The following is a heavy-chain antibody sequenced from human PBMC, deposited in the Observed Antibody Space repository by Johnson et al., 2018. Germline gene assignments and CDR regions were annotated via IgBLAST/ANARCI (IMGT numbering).Heavy chain of an antibody. V-gene: IGHV4-59*01. CDR3: ATTFTAYFDTSGHGVRRYSFQI. Sequence: QVQLVESGPGLVKPSETLSLICTVSGGSISSYYWSWIRQPPGKRPEWIGYVYYRGSTNYNPSLKSRVTISVDTSTHQLSLTFNSVTAADSAVYSCATTFTAYFDTSGHGVRRYSFQIWGQGTMVTVSS. D-gene: IGHD3-22*01. CDR1: GGSISSYY. J-gene: IGHJ3*02. CDR2: VYYRGST.